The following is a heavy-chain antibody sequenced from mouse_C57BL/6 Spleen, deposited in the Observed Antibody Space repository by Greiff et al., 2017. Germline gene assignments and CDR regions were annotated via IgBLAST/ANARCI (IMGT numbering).Heavy chain of an antibody. CDR2: INPNYGTT. CDR1: GYSFTDYN. J-gene: IGHJ4*01. Sequence: EVKLVESGPELVKPGASVKISCKASGYSFTDYNMNWVKQSNGKSLEWIGVINPNYGTTSYNQKFKGKATLTVDQSSSTAYMQLNSLTSEDSAVYYCARPFYPSFAMDYRGQGTSVTVAS. V-gene: IGHV1-39*01. CDR3: ARPFYPSFAMDY. D-gene: IGHD2-1*01.